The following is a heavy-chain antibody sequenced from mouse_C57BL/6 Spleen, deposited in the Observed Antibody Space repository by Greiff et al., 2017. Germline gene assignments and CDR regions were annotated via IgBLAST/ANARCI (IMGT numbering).Heavy chain of an antibody. CDR3: ARPAYYSNYDAMDY. V-gene: IGHV1-80*01. Sequence: QVQLQQSGAELVKPGASVKISCKASGYAFSSYWMNWVKQRPGKGLEWIGQIYPGDGDTNYNGKFKGKATLTADKSSSTAYMQLSSLTSEDSAVYFCARPAYYSNYDAMDYWGQGTSVTVSS. CDR2: IYPGDGDT. CDR1: GYAFSSYW. J-gene: IGHJ4*01. D-gene: IGHD2-5*01.